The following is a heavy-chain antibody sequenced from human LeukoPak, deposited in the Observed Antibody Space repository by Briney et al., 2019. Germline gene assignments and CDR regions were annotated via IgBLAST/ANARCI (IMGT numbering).Heavy chain of an antibody. CDR2: TYYRSKWNN. J-gene: IGHJ4*02. V-gene: IGHV6-1*01. CDR3: ARERPGGYSGRWERIHLDS. CDR1: GDSVSSNSAT. D-gene: IGHD6-13*01. Sequence: SQTLSLTCVISGDSVSSNSATWNWIRQSPSRGLEWLGRTYYRSKWNNDYAPSVKSRITISPDTSKNHFALQLNSVTAEDTAVYYCARERPGGYSGRWERIHLDSWGQGTLVTVSS.